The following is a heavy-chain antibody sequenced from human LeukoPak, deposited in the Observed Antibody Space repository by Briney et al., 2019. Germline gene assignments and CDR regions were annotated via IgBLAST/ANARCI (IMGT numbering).Heavy chain of an antibody. CDR2: IQYDGSNK. J-gene: IGHJ4*02. Sequence: GGSLRLSCAASGFSITTNYMTWVRQGPGKGLEWVAFIQYDGSNKYYAESAKGRFTISRDNSKNTLYLEMNSLRVEDTAVYYCAKDKIRVCLDSWGQGTLVIVSS. CDR1: GFSITTNY. V-gene: IGHV3-30*02. D-gene: IGHD3-10*01. CDR3: AKDKIRVCLDS.